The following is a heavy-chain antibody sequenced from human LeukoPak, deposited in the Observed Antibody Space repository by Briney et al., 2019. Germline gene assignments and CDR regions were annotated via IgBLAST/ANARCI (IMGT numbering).Heavy chain of an antibody. V-gene: IGHV1-2*02. CDR2: INPNSGGT. Sequence: GASVKVSCKASGYTFTGYYMHWVRQAPGQGLEWMGWINPNSGGTNYAQKFQGRVTMTRDTSISTAYMELSRLRSDDTAVYYCARAPYCSSTSCNVAVTPWFDPWGQGTLVTVSS. J-gene: IGHJ5*02. CDR3: ARAPYCSSTSCNVAVTPWFDP. CDR1: GYTFTGYY. D-gene: IGHD2-2*01.